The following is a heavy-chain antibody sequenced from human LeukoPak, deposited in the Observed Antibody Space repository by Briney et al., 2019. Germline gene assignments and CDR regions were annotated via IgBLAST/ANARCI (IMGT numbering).Heavy chain of an antibody. CDR2: IYTSGST. D-gene: IGHD2-15*01. CDR1: GGYISSGSYY. Sequence: PSETLSLTCTVSGGYISSGSYYWSWIRQPAGKGLEWIGRIYTSGSTNYNPSLKSRVTISVDTSKNQFSLKLSSVTAADTAVYYCARGSIVVVAARDWFDPWGQGTLVTVSS. J-gene: IGHJ5*02. V-gene: IGHV4-61*02. CDR3: ARGSIVVVAARDWFDP.